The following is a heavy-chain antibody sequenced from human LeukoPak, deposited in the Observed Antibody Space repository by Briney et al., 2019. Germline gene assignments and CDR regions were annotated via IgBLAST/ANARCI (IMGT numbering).Heavy chain of an antibody. CDR3: AKRAYGSGNNY. CDR2: ISGGGGST. D-gene: IGHD3-10*01. CDR1: GFTFSSYV. V-gene: IGHV3-23*01. Sequence: PGRSLRLPCAASGFTFSSYVMSWVRQAPGKGLEWVSVISGGGGSTYDADSVKGRFTISRDNSKNTLYLQMNSLRAEDTAVYYCAKRAYGSGNNYWGQGTLVTVSS. J-gene: IGHJ4*02.